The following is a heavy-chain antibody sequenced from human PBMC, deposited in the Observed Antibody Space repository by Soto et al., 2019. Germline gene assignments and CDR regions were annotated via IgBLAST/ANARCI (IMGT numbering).Heavy chain of an antibody. CDR2: IIPIFGTA. CDR1: GGTFSSYA. J-gene: IGHJ6*02. V-gene: IGHV1-69*12. CDR3: ARGITGIVSYYYGMDV. Sequence: QVQLGQSEAEVKKPGSSVKVSCKASGGTFSSYAISWVRQAPGQGLEWMGGIIPIFGTANYAQKFQGRVTITADESTSTAYMELSSLRSEDTAVYYCARGITGIVSYYYGMDVWGQGTTVTVSS. D-gene: IGHD1-20*01.